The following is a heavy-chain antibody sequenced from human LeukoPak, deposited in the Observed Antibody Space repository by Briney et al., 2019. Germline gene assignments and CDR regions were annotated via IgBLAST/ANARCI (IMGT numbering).Heavy chain of an antibody. D-gene: IGHD4-17*01. CDR1: GGSIRSGNYY. J-gene: IGHJ5*02. V-gene: IGHV4-30-4*01. Sequence: SQTLSLTCTVSGGSIRSGNYYWSWIRQPPGKGLEWIGYIYYSGSTYYNPSLKSRVTISVDTSNNQFSLKLSSVTAADTAVYYCARGDYGDYDRNWFDPWGQGTLVTVSS. CDR3: ARGDYGDYDRNWFDP. CDR2: IYYSGST.